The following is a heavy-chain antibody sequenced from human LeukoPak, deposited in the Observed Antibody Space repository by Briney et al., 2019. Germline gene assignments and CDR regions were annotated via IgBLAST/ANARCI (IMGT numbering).Heavy chain of an antibody. V-gene: IGHV4-34*01. D-gene: IGHD6-13*01. CDR1: GGSISSYY. CDR3: ARGKWQQPHDY. CDR2: INHSGST. J-gene: IGHJ4*02. Sequence: SETLSLTCTVSGGSISSYYWSWIRQPAGKGLEWIGEINHSGSTNYNPSLKSRVTISVETSKNQFSLKLSSVTAADTAVYYCARGKWQQPHDYWGQGTLVTVSS.